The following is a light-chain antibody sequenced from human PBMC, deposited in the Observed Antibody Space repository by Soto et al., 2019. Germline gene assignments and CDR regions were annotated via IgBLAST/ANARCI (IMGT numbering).Light chain of an antibody. CDR1: SSDVGNYNL. CDR2: EVI. J-gene: IGLJ2*01. Sequence: QSALTQPASVSRSPGQSITISCTGTSSDVGNYNLVSWYQQHPGKAPKLMIYEVIKRPSGVSNRFSGSKSGNTASLTISGLQAEDEADYYCCSYAGSSTLVFGGGTKVTVL. CDR3: CSYAGSSTLV. V-gene: IGLV2-23*02.